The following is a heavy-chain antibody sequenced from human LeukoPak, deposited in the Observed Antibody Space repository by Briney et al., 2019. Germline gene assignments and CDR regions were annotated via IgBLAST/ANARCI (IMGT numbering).Heavy chain of an antibody. D-gene: IGHD6-19*01. CDR2: INHSGST. J-gene: IGHJ5*02. CDR3: ARGLYSSGWYSVAPFDP. Sequence: GSLRLSCAASGFTFSSYAMSWVRQAPGKGLEWIGEINHSGSTNYNPSLKSRVTISVDTSKNQFSLKLSSVTAADTAVYYCARGLYSSGWYSVAPFDPWGQGTLVTVSS. V-gene: IGHV4-34*01. CDR1: GFTFSSYA.